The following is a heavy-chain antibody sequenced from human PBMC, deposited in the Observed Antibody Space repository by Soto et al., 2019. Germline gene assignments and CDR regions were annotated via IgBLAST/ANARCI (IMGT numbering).Heavy chain of an antibody. Sequence: EVQLLESGGGLVQPGGSLRLSCAASGFTFSSYAMSWVRQAPGKGLEWVSAISGSGGSTYYADSVKGRFTISRDKSKTKVSLQMNSLRAEDTAVYYCAYSSTPFDYWGQGTLVTVSS. CDR3: AYSSTPFDY. CDR2: ISGSGGST. CDR1: GFTFSSYA. D-gene: IGHD6-13*01. J-gene: IGHJ4*02. V-gene: IGHV3-23*01.